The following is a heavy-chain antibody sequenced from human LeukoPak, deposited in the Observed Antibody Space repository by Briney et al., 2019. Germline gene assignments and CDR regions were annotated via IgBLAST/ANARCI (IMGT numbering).Heavy chain of an antibody. CDR1: GFXXXXXY. D-gene: IGHD6-19*01. Sequence: XXXCAXXGFXXXXXYMSXXXXAPXXGXXXXXXIYSGGSTYYADSVKDRFTISRDNSKNTLYLQMNSLRVEDTAVYYCARPAVAGLRAGGYDYWAREPWSPSPQ. J-gene: IGHJ4*02. V-gene: IGHV3-53*01. CDR2: IYSGGST. CDR3: ARPAVAGLRAGGYDY.